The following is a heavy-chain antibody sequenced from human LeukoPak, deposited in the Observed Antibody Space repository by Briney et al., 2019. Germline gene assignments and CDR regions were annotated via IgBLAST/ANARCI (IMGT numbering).Heavy chain of an antibody. CDR2: ISSSGGTI. CDR1: GFTFSSYE. J-gene: IGHJ6*02. CDR3: ARAVLYYYYGMDV. V-gene: IGHV3-48*03. Sequence: GGSLRLSCAASGFTFSSYEMNWVRQAPGKGLEWVSYISSSGGTIYYADSVKGRFTISRDNAKNSLYLQMNSLRAEDTAVYYCARAVLYYYYGMDVWGQGTLVTVSS.